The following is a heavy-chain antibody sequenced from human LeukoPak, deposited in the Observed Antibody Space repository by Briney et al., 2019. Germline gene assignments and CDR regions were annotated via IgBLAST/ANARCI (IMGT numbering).Heavy chain of an antibody. CDR2: ISGSGGST. CDR3: AKDGPGEDYNDY. CDR1: GFTFSSNW. V-gene: IGHV3-23*01. J-gene: IGHJ4*02. D-gene: IGHD2-21*01. Sequence: PGGSLRLSCADSGFTFSSNWMSWVRQAPGKGLEWVSAISGSGGSTYYADSVKGRFTISRDNSKNTLYLQMNSLRAEDTAVYYCAKDGPGEDYNDYWGQGTLVTVSS.